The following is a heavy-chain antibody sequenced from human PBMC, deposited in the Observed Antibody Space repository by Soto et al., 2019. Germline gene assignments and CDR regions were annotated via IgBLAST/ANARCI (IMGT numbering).Heavy chain of an antibody. D-gene: IGHD4-4*01. CDR3: ARYYSNHYYYFDD. CDR2: IYYSGST. V-gene: IGHV4-31*03. CDR1: GGSISSDGYY. Sequence: PSETLSLTCTVSGGSISSDGYYWSWIRQHPGKGLEWIGYIYYSGSTYYNPSLKSRLTISVDTSKNQFSLKLSSVAAADTAVYFRARYYSNHYYYFDDWGQGTLVTVSS. J-gene: IGHJ4*02.